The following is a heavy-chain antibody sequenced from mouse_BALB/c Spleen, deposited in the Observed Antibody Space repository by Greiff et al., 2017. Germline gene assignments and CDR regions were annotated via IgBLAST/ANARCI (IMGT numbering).Heavy chain of an antibody. CDR1: GFTFSDYY. V-gene: IGHV5-4*02. J-gene: IGHJ4*01. D-gene: IGHD2-10*02. CDR3: ARVKYGNYLYAMDY. CDR2: ISDGGSYT. Sequence: EVHLVESGGGLVKPGGSLKLSCAASGFTFSDYYMYWVRQTPEKRLEWVATISDGGSYTYYPDSVKGRFTISRDNAKNNLYLQMSSLKSEDTAMYYCARVKYGNYLYAMDYWGQGTSVTVSS.